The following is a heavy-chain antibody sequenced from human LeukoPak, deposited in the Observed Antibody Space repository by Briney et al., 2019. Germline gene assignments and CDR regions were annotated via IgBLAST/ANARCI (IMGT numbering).Heavy chain of an antibody. D-gene: IGHD1-14*01. CDR3: ATGSQPGTTFDY. CDR1: GFTFNDYP. V-gene: IGHV3-43*02. Sequence: GGSLSLCCAASGFTFNDYPMHWVRQAPGKGLEWVSLISGDGSVTYYADSVKGRFTISRDNSKDSLYLQLNSLRLEDTAFYYCATGSQPGTTFDYWGQGTLVTASS. J-gene: IGHJ4*02. CDR2: ISGDGSVT.